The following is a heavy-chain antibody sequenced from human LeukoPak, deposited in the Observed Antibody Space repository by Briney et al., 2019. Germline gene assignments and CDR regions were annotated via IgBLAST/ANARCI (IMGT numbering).Heavy chain of an antibody. J-gene: IGHJ4*02. D-gene: IGHD2-2*02. V-gene: IGHV3-23*01. CDR3: AKGGYCSSTSCYTGVSGYFDC. Sequence: QSGGSLRLSCATSGFTFSTYAMSWVRQAPGKGLEWVSAISGSGGSTYYADSVKGRFTISRDNSKNTLYLQMNSLRVEDTAVYYCAKGGYCSSTSCYTGVSGYFDCWGQGTLVTVSS. CDR1: GFTFSTYA. CDR2: ISGSGGST.